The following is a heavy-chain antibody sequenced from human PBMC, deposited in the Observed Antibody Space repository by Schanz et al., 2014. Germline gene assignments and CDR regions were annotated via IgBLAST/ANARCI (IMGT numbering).Heavy chain of an antibody. J-gene: IGHJ4*02. CDR1: GFTFSTHA. CDR2: ISGSGGST. V-gene: IGHV3-23*01. CDR3: VRDSFFAFDY. D-gene: IGHD3-3*01. Sequence: EMQLLESGGGLIQPGGSLRLSCAASGFTFSTHAMNWVRQAPGKGLEWVSAISGSGGSTYYADSVKGRFTISRDNSKNTLFLQMNSLRAEDTAVYYCVRDSFFAFDYWGQGTLVTVSS.